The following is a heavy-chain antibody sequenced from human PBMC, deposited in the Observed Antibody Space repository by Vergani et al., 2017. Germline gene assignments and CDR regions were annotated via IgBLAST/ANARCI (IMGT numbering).Heavy chain of an antibody. CDR1: GYTFTSYD. V-gene: IGHV1-8*01. CDR3: ARGKRVVRFLEWLSNPEFDD. CDR2: MNPTSGTT. D-gene: IGHD3-3*01. Sequence: QVQLVQSGAEVKKPGASVKVSCKASGYTFTSYDINWVRQATGQGLEWMGWMNPTSGTTGYAQKFQGRVTMTRITSIRTAYMVLSSLRSEDTALYYCARGKRVVRFLEWLSNPEFDDWGQGTLVTVSS. J-gene: IGHJ4*02.